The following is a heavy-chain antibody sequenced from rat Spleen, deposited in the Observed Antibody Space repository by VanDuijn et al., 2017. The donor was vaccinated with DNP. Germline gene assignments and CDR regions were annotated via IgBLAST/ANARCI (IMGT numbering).Heavy chain of an antibody. Sequence: EVQLVESGGDLVQPGRSLKLSCAASGFIFSDYYMAWVRRAPAKGLEWVAYIRYDGDSNYNGDSVQGRFTISRDNAKSTLYLQMNSLRSEDMATYYCARYSLRRVWDFWGQGVMVTVSS. V-gene: IGHV5-22*01. CDR3: ARYSLRRVWDF. D-gene: IGHD1-11*01. J-gene: IGHJ2*01. CDR1: GFIFSDYY. CDR2: IRYDGDSN.